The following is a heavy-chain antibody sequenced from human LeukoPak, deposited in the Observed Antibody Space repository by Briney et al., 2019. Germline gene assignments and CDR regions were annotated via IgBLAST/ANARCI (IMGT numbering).Heavy chain of an antibody. Sequence: GGSLRLSCAASGFTFSSYEMNWVRQAPGKGLEWVSYISSSGSTMYYADSVKGRFTISRDNAKNSLYLQMNSLRAEDTAVYYCARDDIVVVVAARDYYYGMDVWGQGTTVTVSS. CDR3: ARDDIVVVVAARDYYYGMDV. V-gene: IGHV3-48*03. D-gene: IGHD2-15*01. CDR1: GFTFSSYE. J-gene: IGHJ6*02. CDR2: ISSSGSTM.